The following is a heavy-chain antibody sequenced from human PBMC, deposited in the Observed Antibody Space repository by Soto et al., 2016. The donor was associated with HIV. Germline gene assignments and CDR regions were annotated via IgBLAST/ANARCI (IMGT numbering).Heavy chain of an antibody. D-gene: IGHD2-2*01. J-gene: IGHJ6*03. CDR3: ARVVPAAIVYYYYYMDV. Sequence: QVQLVQSGAGVKKPGASVKVSCKASGYTFSSYGISWLRQAPGQGLEWMGWISTYNGNTNYAQKFQGRVTMTTDTSTTTVSMELRSLRSEDTAVYYCARVVPAAIVYYYYYMDVWGKGTTVTVSS. CDR1: GYTFSSYG. CDR2: ISTYNGNT. V-gene: IGHV1-18*01.